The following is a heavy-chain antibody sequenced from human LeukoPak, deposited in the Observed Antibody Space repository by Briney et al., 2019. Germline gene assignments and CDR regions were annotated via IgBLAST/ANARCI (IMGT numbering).Heavy chain of an antibody. Sequence: GGSLRLSCAASGFTFSSCAMSWVRQAPGKGLEWVSAISRSGGSTYYADSVKGRFTISRDNSKNTLYLQMNSLRAEDTAVYYSVQRDYYYYYMDVWGKGTTVTVSS. CDR3: VQRDYYYYYMDV. CDR2: ISRSGGST. J-gene: IGHJ6*03. V-gene: IGHV3-23*01. CDR1: GFTFSSCA.